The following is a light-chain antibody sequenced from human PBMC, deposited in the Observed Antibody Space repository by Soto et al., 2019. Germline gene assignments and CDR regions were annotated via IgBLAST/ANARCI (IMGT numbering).Light chain of an antibody. V-gene: IGLV1-44*01. J-gene: IGLJ2*01. Sequence: QSVLTQPPSASGTPGQRVTISCSGSSSNIGSNTVNWYQQLPGTAPKLLIYSNNQRPSGVPDRFSGSKSGTSASLAISGLQSEDDADYYCAAWDDSLKEVFGGGAKLTV. CDR1: SSNIGSNT. CDR3: AAWDDSLKEV. CDR2: SNN.